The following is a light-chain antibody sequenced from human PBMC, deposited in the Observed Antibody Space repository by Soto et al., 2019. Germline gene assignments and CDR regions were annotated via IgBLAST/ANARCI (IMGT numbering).Light chain of an antibody. CDR3: QQYRNSPWT. CDR1: QSVTSNY. V-gene: IGKV3-20*01. J-gene: IGKJ1*01. CDR2: AIS. Sequence: DIVLTQSPGTLSLSPGESAALSCRASQSVTSNYLAWYRQKPGQAPRLLIYAISSRAAGVSDRFSGAGSGTDFTLTITRLEPGDSAVYYCQQYRNSPWTFGQGTRVEV.